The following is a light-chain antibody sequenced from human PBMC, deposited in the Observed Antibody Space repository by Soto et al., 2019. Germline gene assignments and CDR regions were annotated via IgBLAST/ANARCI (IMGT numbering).Light chain of an antibody. CDR1: QGGGRY. J-gene: IGKJ3*01. CDR3: QQRSNWPLT. V-gene: IGKV3-11*01. Sequence: EMVLTQSPGTLSLSPGESATLSCTASQGGGRYLAWFQQKPGQAPRLLIYDASTRATGIPARFSGGGSGTDFTLTISSLEPEDFAVYYCQQRSNWPLTFGPGTKVEIK. CDR2: DAS.